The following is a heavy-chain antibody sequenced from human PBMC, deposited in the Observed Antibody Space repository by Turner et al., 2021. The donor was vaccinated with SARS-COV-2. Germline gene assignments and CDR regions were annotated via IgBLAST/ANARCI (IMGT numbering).Heavy chain of an antibody. CDR2: ISVSGGST. D-gene: IGHD3-3*01. V-gene: IGHV3-23*01. CDR3: AKAQLGYYLGVDY. Sequence: EVPLLVSGGGLVQPGGSLRLSCAASGFTFSSYVMIWVRQAPGKGLEWVSSISVSGGSTYYADSVKGRFTISRDNSKNTLYLQMNSLRAEDTAVYYCAKAQLGYYLGVDYWGQGTLVTVSS. J-gene: IGHJ4*02. CDR1: GFTFSSYV.